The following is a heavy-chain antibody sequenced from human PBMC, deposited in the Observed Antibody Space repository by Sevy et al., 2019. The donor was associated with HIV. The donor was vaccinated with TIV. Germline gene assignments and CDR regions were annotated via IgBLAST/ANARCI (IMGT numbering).Heavy chain of an antibody. CDR1: GYTFVTYG. CDR2: ISGNDGST. J-gene: IGHJ4*02. V-gene: IGHV1-18*01. CDR3: VRDANYDSESSGYPFDD. Sequence: GPVKVSCKTSGYTFVTYGISWVRQVPGQGPQWMGWISGNDGSTREAQIFQDRVTMTTDRTTSTAYMGVRRLRSDDTAGYYCVRDANYDSESSGYPFDDWGQGTLVTVSS. D-gene: IGHD3-22*01.